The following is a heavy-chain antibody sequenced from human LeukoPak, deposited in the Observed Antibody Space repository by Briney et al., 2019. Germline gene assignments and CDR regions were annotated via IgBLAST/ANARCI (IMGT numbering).Heavy chain of an antibody. CDR3: ARRYCSGGSCYSRFGGAFDP. D-gene: IGHD2-15*01. Sequence: PGGSLRLSCAASGFTFSSYAMSWIRQPPGKGLEWIGSIYYSGSTYYNPSLKGRVTISVDTSKNQFSLKLSSVTAADTAVYYCARRYCSGGSCYSRFGGAFDPWGQGTLVTVSS. CDR1: GFTFSSYA. V-gene: IGHV4-39*01. CDR2: IYYSGST. J-gene: IGHJ5*02.